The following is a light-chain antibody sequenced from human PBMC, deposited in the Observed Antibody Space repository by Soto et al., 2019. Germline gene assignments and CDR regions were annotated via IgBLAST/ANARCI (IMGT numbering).Light chain of an antibody. J-gene: IGKJ4*01. CDR1: QSVSSSY. CDR3: QQYGNSLT. CDR2: GAF. V-gene: IGKV3-20*01. Sequence: EIVLTQSPVTLSLSPGERATLSCRASQSVSSSYLAWYQQKPGQAPRLLIYGAFNRATGIPDRFSGSGSGTDFTLTISRLEPEDFAVYYCQQYGNSLTFGGGTKVDIK.